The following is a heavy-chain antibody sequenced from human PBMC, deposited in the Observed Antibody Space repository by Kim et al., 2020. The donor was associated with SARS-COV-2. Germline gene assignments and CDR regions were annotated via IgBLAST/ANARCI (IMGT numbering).Heavy chain of an antibody. J-gene: IGHJ4*02. Sequence: DSVKGRFTISRDNSKNTLYLQMNSLRAEDTAVYYCAKAPWIAAAGNPFDYWGQGTLVTVSS. D-gene: IGHD6-13*01. V-gene: IGHV3-23*01. CDR3: AKAPWIAAAGNPFDY.